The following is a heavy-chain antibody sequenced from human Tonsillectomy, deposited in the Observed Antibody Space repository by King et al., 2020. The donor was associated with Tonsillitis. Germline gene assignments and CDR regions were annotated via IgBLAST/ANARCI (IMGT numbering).Heavy chain of an antibody. CDR1: GFSLSTSGVG. J-gene: IGHJ4*02. D-gene: IGHD3-10*01. CDR2: IYWDDDK. Sequence: TLKESGPTLVKPTQTLTLTCTFSGFSLSTSGVGVGWIRQPPGKALEWLALIYWDDDKRYSPSLKSRLTITKDTSENQVVLTMTNMDPVDTATYYCAHSSPDYYGSGSENYFDYWGQGTLVTVSS. V-gene: IGHV2-5*02. CDR3: AHSSPDYYGSGSENYFDY.